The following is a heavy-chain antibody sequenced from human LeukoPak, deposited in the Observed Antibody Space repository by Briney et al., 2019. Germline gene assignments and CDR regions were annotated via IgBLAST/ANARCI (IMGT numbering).Heavy chain of an antibody. V-gene: IGHV1-2*02. CDR1: GYTFTGYY. Sequence: GASVKVSCKASGYTFTGYYTHWVRQAPGQGLEWMGWINPNSGGTNYAQKFQGRVTMTRDTSISTAYMELSRLRSDDTAVYYCARDGWDSDTDPLNYWGQGTLVTVSS. CDR2: INPNSGGT. J-gene: IGHJ4*02. D-gene: IGHD6-19*01. CDR3: ARDGWDSDTDPLNY.